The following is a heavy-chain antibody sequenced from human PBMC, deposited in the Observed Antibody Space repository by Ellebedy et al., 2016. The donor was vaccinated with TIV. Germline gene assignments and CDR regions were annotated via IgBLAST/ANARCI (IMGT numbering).Heavy chain of an antibody. CDR3: AKSRARDFWSSYPDY. J-gene: IGHJ4*02. CDR2: IYYSGNT. Sequence: MPSETLSLTCTVSGGSISSYSWSWIRQPPGKGLEWIGYIYYSGNTNSNPSLKSRVTISVDTSKNQFSLKLRSVTAADTAVYYCAKSRARDFWSSYPDYWGQGTLVTVSS. V-gene: IGHV4-59*01. D-gene: IGHD3-3*01. CDR1: GGSISSYS.